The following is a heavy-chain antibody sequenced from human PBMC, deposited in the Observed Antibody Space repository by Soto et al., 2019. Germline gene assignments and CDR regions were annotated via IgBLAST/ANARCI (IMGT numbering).Heavy chain of an antibody. CDR1: GFTFSSYG. D-gene: IGHD5-18*01. V-gene: IGHV3-33*01. CDR3: ARDGMGYSYGSPSYYYYGMDV. CDR2: IWYDGSNK. J-gene: IGHJ6*02. Sequence: GGSLRLSCAASGFTFSSYGMHWVRQAPGKGLEWVAVIWYDGSNKYYADSVKGRFTISRDNSKNTLYLQMNSLRAEDTAVYYCARDGMGYSYGSPSYYYYGMDVWGQGTTVTVSS.